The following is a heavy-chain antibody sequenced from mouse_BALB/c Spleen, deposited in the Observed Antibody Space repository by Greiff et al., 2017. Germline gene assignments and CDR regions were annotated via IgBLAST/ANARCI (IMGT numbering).Heavy chain of an antibody. CDR2: ISSGSSTI. CDR1: GFTFSSFG. V-gene: IGHV5-17*02. Sequence: EVKLMESGGGLVQPGGSRKLSCAASGFTFSSFGMHWVRQAPEKGLEWVAYISSGSSTIYYADTVKGRFTISRDNPKNTLFLQMTSLRSEDTAMYYCARSDGSSYRYYFDYWGQGTTLTVSS. CDR3: ARSDGSSYRYYFDY. J-gene: IGHJ2*01. D-gene: IGHD1-1*01.